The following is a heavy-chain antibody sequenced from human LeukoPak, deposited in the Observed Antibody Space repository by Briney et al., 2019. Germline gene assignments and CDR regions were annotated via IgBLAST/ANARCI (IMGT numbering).Heavy chain of an antibody. V-gene: IGHV1-2*02. CDR3: ARDNYGTLDY. CDR1: GYTFTDYY. Sequence: ASVKVSCKVFGYTFTDYYIHWVRQAPGQGLEWMGWTSPKGAGTMSAQKFQGRITMTGDTSISTLYMELDRLTFDDTAVYYCARDNYGTLDYWGQGTLVTFSS. CDR2: TSPKGAGT. J-gene: IGHJ4*02. D-gene: IGHD4-17*01.